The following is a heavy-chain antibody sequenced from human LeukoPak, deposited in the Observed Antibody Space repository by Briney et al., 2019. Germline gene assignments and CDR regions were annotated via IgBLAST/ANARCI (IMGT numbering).Heavy chain of an antibody. CDR1: GFTFTSYS. CDR2: ISGSGGST. J-gene: IGHJ4*02. V-gene: IGHV3-23*01. CDR3: AKGGKWDVTPFDY. D-gene: IGHD1-26*01. Sequence: GGSLRLSCAASGFTFTSYSMNWVRQAPGKGLEWVSTISGSGGSTYYADSVKGRFTISRDNSKNTLYLQVNSLRAEDTAVYYCAKGGKWDVTPFDYWGQGTLVTVSS.